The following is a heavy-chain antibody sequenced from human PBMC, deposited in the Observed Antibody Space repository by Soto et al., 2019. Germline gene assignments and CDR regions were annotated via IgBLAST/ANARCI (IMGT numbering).Heavy chain of an antibody. V-gene: IGHV3-21*01. J-gene: IGHJ4*02. D-gene: IGHD2-15*01. CDR3: ARAVGGYCSGGSCYYSDY. CDR2: ISSSSSYI. Sequence: GGSLRLSCAASGFTFSSYSMNWVRQAPGKGLEWVSSISSSSSYIYYADSVKGRFTISRDNAKNSLYLQMNSLRAEDTAVYYCARAVGGYCSGGSCYYSDYWGQGTLVTVSS. CDR1: GFTFSSYS.